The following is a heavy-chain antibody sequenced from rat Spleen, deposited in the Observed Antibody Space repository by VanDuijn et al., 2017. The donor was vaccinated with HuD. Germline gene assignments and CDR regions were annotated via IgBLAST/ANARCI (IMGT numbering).Heavy chain of an antibody. D-gene: IGHD4-3*01. V-gene: IGHV2-72*01. Sequence: QVQLXESGPGLVQPSQTXSLTXTVXXXSLTSYHVSXVRQPPGKSLVGMGTKWAGGGTNYNSSVKSRLSISRDTSKNQVLLKMNSLQPEDTGTYYCARHLREASGVMDAWGQGASVTVFS. CDR3: ARHLREASGVMDA. CDR2: KWAGGGT. CDR1: XXSLTSYH. J-gene: IGHJ4*01.